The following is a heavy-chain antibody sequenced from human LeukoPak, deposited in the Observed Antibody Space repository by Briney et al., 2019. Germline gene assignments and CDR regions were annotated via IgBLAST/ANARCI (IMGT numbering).Heavy chain of an antibody. D-gene: IGHD4-11*01. V-gene: IGHV3-11*04. CDR2: IGSTGSTI. J-gene: IGHJ4*02. Sequence: LSLTCTVSGGSISSSSYYWGWIRQPPGKGLEWVSYIGSTGSTIYYADSVKGRFTISRDNAKNSLYLQMNSLRAEDTAVYYCASTTHLDYWGQGTLVTVSS. CDR1: GGSISSSSYY. CDR3: ASTTHLDY.